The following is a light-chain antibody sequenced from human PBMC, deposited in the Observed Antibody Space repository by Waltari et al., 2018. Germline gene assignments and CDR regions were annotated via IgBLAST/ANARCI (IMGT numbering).Light chain of an antibody. CDR2: DNN. J-gene: IGLJ2*01. CDR1: SSNLGTNY. V-gene: IGLV1-51*01. Sequence: QSVLTQPPSVSAAPGQKVTISCSGSSSNLGTNYVSWYQQLPGTAPKLLIYDNNKRPSGIPDRFSGSKSGTSATLGITGLQTGDEADYYCGTWDSNLSAGVFGGGTKLTVL. CDR3: GTWDSNLSAGV.